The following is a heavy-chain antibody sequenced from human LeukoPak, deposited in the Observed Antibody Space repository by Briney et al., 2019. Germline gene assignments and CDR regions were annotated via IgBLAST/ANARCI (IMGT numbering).Heavy chain of an antibody. J-gene: IGHJ6*02. V-gene: IGHV3-30-3*01. CDR3: ARDIFPYSRRVYGMDV. CDR1: GFTFSTYA. D-gene: IGHD6-13*01. Sequence: QSGALLRLSCASSGFTFSTYAMRWVRHAPGRGLEWVAFISYDGSKKYSADSVKGRFTISRDNSKNTLHLQMNRRRAEDTAVYYCARDIFPYSRRVYGMDVWGQGTTVTVSS. CDR2: ISYDGSKK.